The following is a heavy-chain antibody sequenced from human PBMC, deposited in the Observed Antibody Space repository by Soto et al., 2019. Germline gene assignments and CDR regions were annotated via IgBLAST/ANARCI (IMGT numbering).Heavy chain of an antibody. CDR2: IGTAGDT. CDR3: ARDRSRGGYYYGMAV. V-gene: IGHV3-13*04. Sequence: GGSLRLSCSASGFTFSSYGMHWVRQAPDKGLEWVSAIGTAGDTYYPGSVKGRFTISRENAKNSLYLQMNSLRAGDTAVYYCARDRSRGGYYYGMAVWGQGTTVTVSS. J-gene: IGHJ6*02. D-gene: IGHD2-15*01. CDR1: GFTFSSYG.